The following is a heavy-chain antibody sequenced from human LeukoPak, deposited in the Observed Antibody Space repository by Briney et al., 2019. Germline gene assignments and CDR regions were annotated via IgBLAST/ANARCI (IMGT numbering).Heavy chain of an antibody. J-gene: IGHJ4*02. V-gene: IGHV4-34*01. CDR2: INHSGST. CDR3: ARRYYYDTSGYYPRPFDY. D-gene: IGHD3-22*01. CDR1: GGSFSGYY. Sequence: KTSETLSLTCAVYGGSFSGYYWSWIRQPPGKGLEWIGEINHSGSTNYNPSLKSRVTISVDTSKNQFSLKLSSVTAADTAVYYCARRYYYDTSGYYPRPFDYWGQGTLVTVSS.